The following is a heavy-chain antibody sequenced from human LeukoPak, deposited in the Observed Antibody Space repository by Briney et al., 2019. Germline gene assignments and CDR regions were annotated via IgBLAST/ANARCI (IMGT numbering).Heavy chain of an antibody. J-gene: IGHJ4*02. Sequence: SVKVSCKASGGTFSSYAISWVRQAPGQGLEWMGGIIPIFGTANYAQKFQGRVTITADESTGTVYMELSSLRSEDTAVYYCARDSEVRRNLWHYWGQGTLVTVSS. CDR3: ARDSEVRRNLWHY. CDR1: GGTFSSYA. D-gene: IGHD3-10*01. V-gene: IGHV1-69*13. CDR2: IIPIFGTA.